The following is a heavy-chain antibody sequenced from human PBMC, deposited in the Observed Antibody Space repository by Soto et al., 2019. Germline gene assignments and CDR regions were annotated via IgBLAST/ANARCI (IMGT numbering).Heavy chain of an antibody. D-gene: IGHD3-16*01. CDR1: GIAFNSHT. CDR3: ARGRTDYAYFES. J-gene: IGHJ4*02. CDR2: ISSDGSST. V-gene: IGHV3-48*02. Sequence: PGGSLRLSCAASGIAFNSHTMYWVRQPPGKGLERVSYISSDGSSTQYADSVKGRFTISRDNARISLSLQMNGLRDEDTAVYYCARGRTDYAYFESWGQGTLVTVSS.